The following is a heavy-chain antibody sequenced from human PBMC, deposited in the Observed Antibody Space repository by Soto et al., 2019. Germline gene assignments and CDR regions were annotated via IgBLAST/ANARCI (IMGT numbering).Heavy chain of an antibody. CDR3: TTNPVGYRYFDY. J-gene: IGHJ4*02. CDR1: GFIVSNAW. Sequence: VQLVESGGGLVEPGGSLRLSCAASGFIVSNAWMSWVRQAPGKGLELVGRIKKNADGGTTDYAAPVEGRFTISRDDSKNTLFLQMNSLSTEGIAVYYCTTNPVGYRYFDYWGQGTLVTVSS. D-gene: IGHD5-18*01. CDR2: IKKNADGGTT. V-gene: IGHV3-15*01.